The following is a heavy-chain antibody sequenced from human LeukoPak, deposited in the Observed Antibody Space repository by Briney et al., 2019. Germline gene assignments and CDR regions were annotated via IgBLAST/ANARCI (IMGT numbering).Heavy chain of an antibody. V-gene: IGHV1-2*02. D-gene: IGHD6-19*01. CDR2: INPNSGGT. CDR3: ATEYSSGWYGYAFDI. J-gene: IGHJ3*02. Sequence: ASVKVSCKASGYTFTGYYMHWVRQAPGQGLEWMGWINPNSGGTNYAQKFQGRVTMTRDTSISTAYMELSRLRSEDTAVYYCATEYSSGWYGYAFDIWGQGTMVTVSS. CDR1: GYTFTGYY.